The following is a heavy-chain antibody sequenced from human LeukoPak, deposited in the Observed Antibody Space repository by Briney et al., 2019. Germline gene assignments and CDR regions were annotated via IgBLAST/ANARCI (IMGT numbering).Heavy chain of an antibody. CDR2: IYYSGST. CDR3: ARGSNWNYQWDPFEP. CDR1: GGSISSYY. D-gene: IGHD1-7*01. V-gene: IGHV4-59*01. Sequence: PSETLSLTCTVPGGSISSYYWSWIRQPPGKGLEWIGYIYYSGSTNYNPSLKSRVTISVVTSKNHFSLKLGSVTDADTAVYYCARGSNWNYQWDPFEPWGQGTLVTVSS. J-gene: IGHJ5*02.